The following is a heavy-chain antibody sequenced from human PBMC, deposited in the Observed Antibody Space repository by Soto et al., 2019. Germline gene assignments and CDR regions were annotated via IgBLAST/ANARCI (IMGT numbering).Heavy chain of an antibody. CDR3: AKYCGGDCRHFDA. CDR1: GYNFIAYY. V-gene: IGHV1-46*01. D-gene: IGHD2-21*02. CDR2: INPSSGAT. J-gene: IGHJ4*02. Sequence: QVQLVQSGAEVKKPGSSVKLSCKASGYNFIAYYIYWVRQAPGQGPEWMGMINPSSGATNYAQKFQGRVTVTSYTSTSTAYLELSSLRSEDASVYYCAKYCGGDCRHFDAWGQGTLVTVSS.